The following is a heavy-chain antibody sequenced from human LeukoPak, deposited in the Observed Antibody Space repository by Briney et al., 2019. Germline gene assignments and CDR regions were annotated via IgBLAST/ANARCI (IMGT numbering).Heavy chain of an antibody. J-gene: IGHJ6*02. V-gene: IGHV4-59*01. D-gene: IGHD6-19*01. CDR2: IYYSGST. Sequence: PSETLSLTCTVSGGSISSYYCSWIRQPPGKGLEWIGYIYYSGSTNYNPSLKSRVTISVDTSKNQFSLKLSSATAADTAVYYCARARIAVAGILYYYYGMDVWGQGTTVTVSS. CDR1: GGSISSYY. CDR3: ARARIAVAGILYYYYGMDV.